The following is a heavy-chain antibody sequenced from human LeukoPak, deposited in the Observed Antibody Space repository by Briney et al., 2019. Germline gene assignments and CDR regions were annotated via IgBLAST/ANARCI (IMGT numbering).Heavy chain of an antibody. D-gene: IGHD6-6*01. CDR2: ISGSGGST. V-gene: IGHV3-23*01. J-gene: IGHJ5*02. CDR1: GFTFSSYA. Sequence: GGSLRLSCAASGFTFSSYAMSWVRQAPGKGLEWVSAISGSGGSTYYADSVKGRFTISRDNSKNTLYLQMNSLRAEDTAVYYRAKDPRIAARPNWFDPWGQGTLVTVSS. CDR3: AKDPRIAARPNWFDP.